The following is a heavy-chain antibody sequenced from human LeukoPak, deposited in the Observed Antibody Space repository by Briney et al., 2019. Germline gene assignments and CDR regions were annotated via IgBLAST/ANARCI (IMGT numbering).Heavy chain of an antibody. CDR2: ISSSGSTI. CDR3: ARVYRSSSGPTLDY. J-gene: IGHJ4*02. CDR1: GFTFSSYE. Sequence: GGSLRLSCAASGFTFSSYEMNSVRQAPGKGLEWVSYISSSGSTIYYADSVKGRFTISRDNAKNSLYLQMNSLRAEDTAVYYCARVYRSSSGPTLDYWGQGTLVTVSS. D-gene: IGHD6-6*01. V-gene: IGHV3-48*03.